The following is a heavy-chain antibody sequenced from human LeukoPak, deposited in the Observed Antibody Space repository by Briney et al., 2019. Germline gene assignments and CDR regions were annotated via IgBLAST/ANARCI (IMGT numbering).Heavy chain of an antibody. CDR3: AELGITMIGGV. CDR1: GFSFSAYC. J-gene: IGHJ6*04. Sequence: GGSLRLSCVASGFSFSAYCMTWVRQTPGKGLEWVAYIKHDGSEEDYVDSVKGRFTISRDNAENSLYLQMNSLRAEDTAVYYCAELGITMIGGVWGKGTTVTISS. CDR2: IKHDGSEE. D-gene: IGHD3-10*02. V-gene: IGHV3-7*01.